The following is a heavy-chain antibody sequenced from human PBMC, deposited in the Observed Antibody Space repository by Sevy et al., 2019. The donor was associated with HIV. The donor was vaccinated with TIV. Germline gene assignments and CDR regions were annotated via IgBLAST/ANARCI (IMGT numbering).Heavy chain of an antibody. CDR1: GFTISSYW. J-gene: IGHJ4*02. CDR3: ARPGSGWFEFDS. CDR2: IGSTGPTI. V-gene: IGHV3-48*02. D-gene: IGHD6-19*01. Sequence: GGSLRLSCAASGFTISSYWMLWVRQAPGKGLEWVSNIGSTGPTIYYADSVKGRFTISRDNAKNSLYLQMNSLREEDTAVYYCARPGSGWFEFDSWGQGTLVTVSS.